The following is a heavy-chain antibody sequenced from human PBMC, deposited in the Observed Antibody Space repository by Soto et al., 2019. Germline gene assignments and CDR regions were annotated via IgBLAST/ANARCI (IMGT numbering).Heavy chain of an antibody. Sequence: GASVKVSCKASGYTFTSYDINWVRQATGQGLEWMGWMNPNSGNTGYAQKFQGRVTMTRNTSISTAYMELSSLRSEDTAVYYCARGGVIAVAGSLFDAFDIWGQGTMVTVSS. CDR2: MNPNSGNT. J-gene: IGHJ3*02. CDR3: ARGGVIAVAGSLFDAFDI. D-gene: IGHD6-19*01. CDR1: GYTFTSYD. V-gene: IGHV1-8*01.